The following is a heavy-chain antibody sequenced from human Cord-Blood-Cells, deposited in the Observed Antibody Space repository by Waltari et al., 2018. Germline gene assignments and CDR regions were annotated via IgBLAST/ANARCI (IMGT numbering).Heavy chain of an antibody. CDR1: GFTFSSYW. D-gene: IGHD2-15*01. CDR2: KKQEGSEK. CDR3: ARGEDIKEAFDI. Sequence: EVQLVESGGGLVQPGGSLRLSCAASGFTFSSYWMSWVRQAPGKGLEWVANKKQEGSEKYYVDSVKGRFTSSRDNAKNSLYLQMNSLRAEDTAVYYCARGEDIKEAFDIWGQGTMVTVSS. J-gene: IGHJ3*02. V-gene: IGHV3-7*04.